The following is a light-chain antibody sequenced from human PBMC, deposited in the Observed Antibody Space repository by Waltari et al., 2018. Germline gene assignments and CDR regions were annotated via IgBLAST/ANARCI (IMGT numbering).Light chain of an antibody. CDR1: TSDVGNYDL. V-gene: IGLV2-23*02. J-gene: IGLJ1*01. CDR2: EVI. Sequence: QSALTQPASVSGTPGQSITISCTGTTSDVGNYDLVSWYQHHPGKAPTLLICEVIKRPSGFSSRCSGSKSGSTASLTSPGLQPDDEADYYCCSYAGLGTYVFGSGTKVTVL. CDR3: CSYAGLGTYV.